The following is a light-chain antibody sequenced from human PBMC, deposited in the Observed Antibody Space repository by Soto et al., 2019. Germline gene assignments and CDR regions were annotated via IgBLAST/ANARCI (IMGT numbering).Light chain of an antibody. CDR3: QQYNNWPLS. Sequence: EVVMTQSPATLSVSPGEGATLSCRASQTVSSNLAWYQQRPGQSPRLLIYGASTRATGIPGRFSGSGSGTEFTLTISSLQSEDFVMYFCQQYNNWPLSFGGGTKVEI. V-gene: IGKV3-15*01. CDR1: QTVSSN. J-gene: IGKJ4*01. CDR2: GAS.